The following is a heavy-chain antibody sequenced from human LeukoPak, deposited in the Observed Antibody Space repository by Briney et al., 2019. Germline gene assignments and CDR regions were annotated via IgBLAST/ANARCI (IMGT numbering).Heavy chain of an antibody. J-gene: IGHJ4*02. CDR3: ATEGVEGIVVVPALGY. Sequence: ASVKVSCKVSGYTLTELSMHWVRQAPGKGLEWMGGFDPEDGETIYAQKFQGRVTMTEDTSIDTAYMELSSLRSEDTAVYYCATEGVEGIVVVPALGYWGQGTLVTVSS. CDR1: GYTLTELS. V-gene: IGHV1-24*01. CDR2: FDPEDGET. D-gene: IGHD2-2*01.